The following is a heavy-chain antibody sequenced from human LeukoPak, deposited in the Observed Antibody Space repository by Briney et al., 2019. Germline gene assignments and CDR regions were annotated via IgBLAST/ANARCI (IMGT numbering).Heavy chain of an antibody. CDR1: GFTFSNAW. V-gene: IGHV3-15*01. CDR3: TTLTNDCSSTSCYGGVDY. CDR2: IKSKTDGGTI. J-gene: IGHJ4*02. D-gene: IGHD2-2*01. Sequence: GGSLRLSCAASGFTFSNAWMSWVRQAPGKGLEWVGRIKSKTDGGTIDYAAPVKGRFTISRDDSKNTLYLQMNSLKTEDTAVYYCTTLTNDCSSTSCYGGVDYWGQGTLVTVSS.